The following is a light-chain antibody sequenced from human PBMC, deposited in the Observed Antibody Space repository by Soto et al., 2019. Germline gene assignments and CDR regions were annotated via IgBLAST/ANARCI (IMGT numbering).Light chain of an antibody. CDR3: QQDNSYPLT. J-gene: IGKJ4*01. V-gene: IGKV1-5*03. CDR1: QSISSW. CDR2: KAS. Sequence: DIQMTQSPSTLSASVGDRVTITCRASQSISSWLAWYQQKPGKAPKLLIHKASSLESGVPSRFSGSGSGTEFTLTISTLQPDDVATYYCQQDNSYPLTFGGGTKVELK.